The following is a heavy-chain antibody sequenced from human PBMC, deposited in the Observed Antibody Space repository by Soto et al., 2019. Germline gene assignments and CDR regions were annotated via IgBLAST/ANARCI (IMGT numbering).Heavy chain of an antibody. D-gene: IGHD6-25*01. CDR2: IWYDGSNK. V-gene: IGHV3-33*01. J-gene: IGHJ6*02. CDR1: GFTFSSYG. Sequence: PGGSLRHSCAASGFTFSSYGMHWVRQAPGKGLEWVAVIWYDGSNKYYADSVKGRFTISRDNSKNTLYLQMNSLRAEDTAVYYCAREPAPLPYYYYGMDGCGQGTTVPVSS. CDR3: AREPAPLPYYYYGMDG.